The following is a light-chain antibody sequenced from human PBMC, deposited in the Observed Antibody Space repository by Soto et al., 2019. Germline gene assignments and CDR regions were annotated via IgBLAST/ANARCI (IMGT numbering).Light chain of an antibody. J-gene: IGKJ5*01. CDR3: QTYDSWPL. CDR2: DAS. V-gene: IGKV3D-15*01. CDR1: QSVSSY. Sequence: EIVLTQSPATLSLSPGERATLSCRASQSVSSYLAWYQQKPGQAPRLLIYDASSRATGIPDRFSGSGSGTEFTLTISGLQSEDFAVYYCQTYDSWPLFGQGTRLEIK.